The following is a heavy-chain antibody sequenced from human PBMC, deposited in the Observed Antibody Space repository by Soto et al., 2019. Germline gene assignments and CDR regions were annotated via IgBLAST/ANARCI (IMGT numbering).Heavy chain of an antibody. Sequence: GGSLKISCKGSGYSFTSYWIGWVRQMPGKGLEWMGIIYPGDSDTRYSPSFQGQVTISADKSISTAYLQWSSLKASDTAMYYCARRYSTDYYYYYMDVWGKGTTVTAP. D-gene: IGHD6-13*01. CDR3: ARRYSTDYYYYYMDV. CDR2: IYPGDSDT. J-gene: IGHJ6*03. V-gene: IGHV5-51*01. CDR1: GYSFTSYW.